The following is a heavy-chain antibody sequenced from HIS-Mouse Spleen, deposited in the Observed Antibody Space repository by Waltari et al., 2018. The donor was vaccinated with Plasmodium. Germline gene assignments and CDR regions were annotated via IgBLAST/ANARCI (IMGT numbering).Heavy chain of an antibody. CDR1: GGSFSGYY. V-gene: IGHV4-34*01. J-gene: IGHJ4*02. D-gene: IGHD2-15*01. CDR2: INHSGST. CDR3: ARLVVVASKDSY. Sequence: QVHLQQGGAGLLNPADTLSLTCAVYGGSFSGYYWSWIRQPPGKGLEWIGEINHSGSTNYNPSLKSRVTISGDTSKNQFSLKLSSVTAADTAVYYCARLVVVASKDSYWGQGTLVTVSS.